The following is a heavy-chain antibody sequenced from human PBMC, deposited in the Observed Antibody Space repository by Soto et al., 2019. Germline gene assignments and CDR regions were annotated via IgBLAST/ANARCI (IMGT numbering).Heavy chain of an antibody. J-gene: IGHJ4*02. CDR3: AREAISSDYFDY. D-gene: IGHD3-22*01. V-gene: IGHV3-53*02. CDR1: GFTVSSNY. CDR2: IYSGGRT. Sequence: EVQLVETGGGLLQPGGSLRLSCAASGFTVSSNYMSWVRQAPGQGLEWVSFIYSGGRTYYADSVKGRFTISRDNSKNTLYLQMNSLRAEDTAVYYCAREAISSDYFDYWGQGTLVIVSS.